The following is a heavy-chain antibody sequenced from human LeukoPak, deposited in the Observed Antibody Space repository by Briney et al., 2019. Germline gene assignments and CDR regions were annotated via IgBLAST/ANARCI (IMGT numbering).Heavy chain of an antibody. CDR2: ISAYNGNT. V-gene: IGHV1-18*01. Sequence: GASVKVSCKASGYTFTSYGISWVRQAPGQGLEWMGWISAYNGNTNYAQKLQGRVTMTTDTSTSTAYMELRSLRSDDTAVYYCARAYNYYDSSGYMGDAFDIWGQGTMVTVSS. J-gene: IGHJ3*02. CDR1: GYTFTSYG. D-gene: IGHD3-22*01. CDR3: ARAYNYYDSSGYMGDAFDI.